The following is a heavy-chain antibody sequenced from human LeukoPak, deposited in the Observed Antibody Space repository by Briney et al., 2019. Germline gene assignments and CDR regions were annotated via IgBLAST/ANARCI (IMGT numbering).Heavy chain of an antibody. CDR1: GDYIGNYY. CDR2: IYYSGSS. J-gene: IGHJ5*02. D-gene: IGHD6-19*01. Sequence: SETLSLTCTVSGDYIGNYYWSWIRQPPGKGLEWIGYIYYSGSSNYNPSLKSRVTISVDTSKNQFSLKLSSVTAADTAMYYCATNAAVATSRSWFDPWGQGALVTVSS. CDR3: ATNAAVATSRSWFDP. V-gene: IGHV4-59*08.